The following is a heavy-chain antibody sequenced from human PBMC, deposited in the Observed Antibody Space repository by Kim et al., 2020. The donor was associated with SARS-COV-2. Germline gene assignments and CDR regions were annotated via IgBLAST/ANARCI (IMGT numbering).Heavy chain of an antibody. CDR3: AKSQKDFWSGYVY. D-gene: IGHD3-3*01. J-gene: IGHJ4*02. CDR1: GFTFSSYS. CDR2: ISSSSSYI. V-gene: IGHV3-21*01. Sequence: GGSLRLSCAASGFTFSSYSMNWVRQAPGKGLEWVSSISSSSSYIYYADSVKGRYTISRDNAKNSLYLQMNSLRAEDTAVYYCAKSQKDFWSGYVYWGQGTLVTVSS.